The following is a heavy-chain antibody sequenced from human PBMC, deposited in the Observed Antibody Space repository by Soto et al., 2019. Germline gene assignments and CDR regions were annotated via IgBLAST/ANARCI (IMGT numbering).Heavy chain of an antibody. CDR2: ISYDGSNK. CDR1: GFTFSSYG. D-gene: IGHD4-17*01. Sequence: PGGSLRLSCAASGFTFSSYGMHWVRQAPGKGLEWVAVISYDGSNKYYADSVKGRFTISRDNSKNTLYLQMNSLRAEDTAVYYCAKDLNSGDHGAYYFDYWGQGTLVTVS. J-gene: IGHJ4*02. CDR3: AKDLNSGDHGAYYFDY. V-gene: IGHV3-30*18.